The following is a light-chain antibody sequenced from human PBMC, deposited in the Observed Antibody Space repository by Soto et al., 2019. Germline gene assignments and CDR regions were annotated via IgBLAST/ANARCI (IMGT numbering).Light chain of an antibody. J-gene: IGLJ1*01. CDR3: SSYAGSNNFEV. CDR1: SSDVGGYNY. Sequence: QSALTQPPSASGSPGQSVTISCTGTSSDVGGYNYVSWYQQHPGKAPKLMIYEVSKRPSGVPDRFSGSKSGNTASLTVSGLQAEDGADYYCSSYAGSNNFEVFGTGTKVTVL. V-gene: IGLV2-8*01. CDR2: EVS.